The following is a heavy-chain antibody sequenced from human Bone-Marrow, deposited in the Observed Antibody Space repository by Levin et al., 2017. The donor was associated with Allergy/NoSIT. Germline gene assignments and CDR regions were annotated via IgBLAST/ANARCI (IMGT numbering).Heavy chain of an antibody. CDR2: ISYDGSNK. V-gene: IGHV3-30*04. J-gene: IGHJ6*02. CDR1: GFTFSSYA. Sequence: AGGSLRLSCAASGFTFSSYAMHWVRQAPGKGLEWVAVISYDGSNKYYADSVKGRFTISRDNSKNTLYLQMNSLRAEDTAVYYCARRRGRAAYYYGMDVWGQGTTVTVSS. D-gene: IGHD3-10*01. CDR3: ARRRGRAAYYYGMDV.